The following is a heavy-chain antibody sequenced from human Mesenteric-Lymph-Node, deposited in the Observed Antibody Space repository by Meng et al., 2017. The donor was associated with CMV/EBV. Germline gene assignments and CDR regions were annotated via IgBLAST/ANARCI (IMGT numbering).Heavy chain of an antibody. V-gene: IGHV1-2*02. CDR2: IKVNSGDT. D-gene: IGHD1-26*01. CDR3: ARGATYGQYYFDY. J-gene: IGHJ4*02. Sequence: ASVKVSCKASGYSFTDYYIHWVRQAPGQGLEWMGWIKVNSGDTRYAPKFQGRVTMTRDTSIDTAYMELNSLKSDDTAVYYCARGATYGQYYFDYWGQGTLVTVSS. CDR1: GYSFTDYY.